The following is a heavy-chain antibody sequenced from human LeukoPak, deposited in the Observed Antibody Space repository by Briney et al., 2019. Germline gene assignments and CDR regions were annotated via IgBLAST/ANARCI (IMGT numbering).Heavy chain of an antibody. D-gene: IGHD6-19*01. CDR2: TYYRSKWYN. V-gene: IGHV6-1*01. CDR1: GDSVSSNSAA. Sequence: SQTLSLTCAISGDSVSSNSAAWNWIRQSPSRGLEWLGRTYYRSKWYNDYAVSVKSRITINPDTSKNQFSLQLNSVTPEDTAVYYCASSRNIAVAGTRVSYFDYWGQGTLVAVSS. J-gene: IGHJ4*02. CDR3: ASSRNIAVAGTRVSYFDY.